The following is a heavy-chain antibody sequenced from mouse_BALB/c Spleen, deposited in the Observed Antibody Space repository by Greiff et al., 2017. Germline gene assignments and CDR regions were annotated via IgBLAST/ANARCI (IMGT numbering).Heavy chain of an antibody. CDR3: ARENYGNYWAMDY. D-gene: IGHD2-1*01. Sequence: VQLQQSGAELVKPGAPVKLSCKASGYTFTSYWMNWVKQRPGRGLEWIGRIDPSDSETHYNQKFKDKATLTVDKSSSTAYIQLSSLTSEDSAVYYCARENYGNYWAMDYWGQGTSVTVSS. CDR1: GYTFTSYW. V-gene: IGHV1-69*02. CDR2: IDPSDSET. J-gene: IGHJ4*01.